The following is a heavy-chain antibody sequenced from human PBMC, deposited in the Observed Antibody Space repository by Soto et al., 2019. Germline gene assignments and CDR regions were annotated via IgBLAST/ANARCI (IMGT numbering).Heavy chain of an antibody. CDR1: GFTFTSSA. CDR3: AAGRGIAAAVGDAFDI. V-gene: IGHV1-58*01. J-gene: IGHJ3*02. D-gene: IGHD6-13*01. CDR2: IVVGSGNT. Sequence: SVKVSCKASGFTFTSSAVQRVRQARGQRLEWIGWIVVGSGNTNYAQKFQERVTITRDMSTSTAYMELSSLRSEDTAVYYCAAGRGIAAAVGDAFDIWGQGKMVTVS.